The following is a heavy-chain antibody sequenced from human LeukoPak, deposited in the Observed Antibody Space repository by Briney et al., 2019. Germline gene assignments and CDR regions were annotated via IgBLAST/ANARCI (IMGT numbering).Heavy chain of an antibody. CDR1: GFAFSNYG. Sequence: GGSLRLSCAASGFAFSNYGVHWVRQAPGKGLEWVAFIRYDGSNKYYADSVKGRFTISRDNSKNTLYLQMDSLRAEDTALYYCAKPLAGYSSAFDYWGQGTLVTDSS. V-gene: IGHV3-30*02. CDR2: IRYDGSNK. J-gene: IGHJ4*02. CDR3: AKPLAGYSSAFDY. D-gene: IGHD5-18*01.